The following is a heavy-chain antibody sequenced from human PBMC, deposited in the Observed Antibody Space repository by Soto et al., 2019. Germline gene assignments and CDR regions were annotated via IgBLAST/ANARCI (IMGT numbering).Heavy chain of an antibody. J-gene: IGHJ5*02. Sequence: PSETLSLTCTVSGVSVTNGDYYWSWMCQSPGKGLEWIGNIYYSETTRYNPSLNSRLSISIDTSRNQFSLQLTSVTAADTAIYYCAGQRRGGYWFDPWGQGTLVTVSS. CDR2: IYYSETT. CDR3: AGQRRGGYWFDP. CDR1: GVSVTNGDYY. V-gene: IGHV4-30-4*01.